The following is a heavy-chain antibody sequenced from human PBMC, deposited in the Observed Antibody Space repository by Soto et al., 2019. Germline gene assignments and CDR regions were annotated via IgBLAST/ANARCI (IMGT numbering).Heavy chain of an antibody. D-gene: IGHD5-12*01. J-gene: IGHJ4*02. CDR2: IWYDGSNK. CDR1: GFTFSSYG. CDR3: ARMGSNGGYDPFDY. V-gene: IGHV3-33*01. Sequence: QVQLVESGGGVVQPGRSLRLSCAASGFTFSSYGMHWVRQAPGKGLEWVAVIWYDGSNKYYADSVKGRFTXXXXNSKXXXXXXXXXXXXXXXXVYYCARMGSNGGYDPFDYWGQGTLVTVSS.